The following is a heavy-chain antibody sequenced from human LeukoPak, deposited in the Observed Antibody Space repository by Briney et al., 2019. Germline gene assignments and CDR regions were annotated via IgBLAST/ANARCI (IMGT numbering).Heavy chain of an antibody. CDR2: IYSGGST. D-gene: IGHD3-9*01. Sequence: GGSLRLSCAASGFTFSNYWMHWVRQAPGKGLEWVSVIYSGGSTHYADSVKGRFTISRDNSKNTLYLQMNSLRAEDTAVYYCARDRLHYDSLTGYPSDWGQGTLVTVSS. CDR1: GFTFSNYW. J-gene: IGHJ4*02. V-gene: IGHV3-66*01. CDR3: ARDRLHYDSLTGYPSD.